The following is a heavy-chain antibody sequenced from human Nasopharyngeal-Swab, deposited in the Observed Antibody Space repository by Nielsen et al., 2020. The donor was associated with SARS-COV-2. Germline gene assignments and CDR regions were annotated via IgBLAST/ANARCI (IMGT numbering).Heavy chain of an antibody. CDR1: GFTFSSYW. CDR2: IKQDGSEK. Sequence: GESLKISCAASGFTFSSYWMSWVRQAPGKGLEWVANIKQDGSEKYYVDSVKGRFTISRDNAENSLYLQMNSLRAEDTALYYCARDYSGSYSAFDVWGQGTLVTVSS. J-gene: IGHJ3*01. D-gene: IGHD1-26*01. V-gene: IGHV3-7*01. CDR3: ARDYSGSYSAFDV.